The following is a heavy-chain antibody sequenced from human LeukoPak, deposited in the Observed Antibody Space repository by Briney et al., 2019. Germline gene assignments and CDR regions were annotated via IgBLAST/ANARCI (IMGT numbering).Heavy chain of an antibody. Sequence: ASVKVSCKASGYTFTCYDINWVRQATGQGLEWMGWMNPNSGNTGYAQKFQGRVTMTRNTSISTAYMELSSLRSEDTAVYYCASGRGSSWIGNYWGQGTLVTVSS. CDR1: GYTFTCYD. CDR3: ASGRGSSWIGNY. D-gene: IGHD6-13*01. J-gene: IGHJ4*02. CDR2: MNPNSGNT. V-gene: IGHV1-8*01.